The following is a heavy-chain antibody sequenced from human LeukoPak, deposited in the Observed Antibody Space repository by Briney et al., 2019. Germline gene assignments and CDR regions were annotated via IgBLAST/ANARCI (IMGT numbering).Heavy chain of an antibody. CDR2: IIDSGRT. D-gene: IGHD6-19*01. V-gene: IGHV3-23*01. CDR3: AKRIAVTDTGGFDV. Sequence: GGSLRLSRAASGFTFTNYPMSWVRQAPGKGLEWVSRIIDSGRTYYTDSVKGRFTISRDNSKNTLYLQMNSLRAEDTAVYYCAKRIAVTDTGGFDVWGQGTMVTVSS. CDR1: GFTFTNYP. J-gene: IGHJ3*01.